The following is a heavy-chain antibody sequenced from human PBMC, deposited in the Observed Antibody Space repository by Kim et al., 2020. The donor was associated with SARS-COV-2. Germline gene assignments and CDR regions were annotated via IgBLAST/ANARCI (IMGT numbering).Heavy chain of an antibody. J-gene: IGHJ6*02. Sequence: GGSLRLSCAASGFTFSSYAMHWVRQAPGKGLEWVAVISYDGSNKYYADSVKGRFTISRDNSKNTLYLQMNSLRAEDTAVYYCARGGYSSSWDTYYYYYYGMDVWGQGTTVTVSS. CDR1: GFTFSSYA. V-gene: IGHV3-30*04. CDR3: ARGGYSSSWDTYYYYYYGMDV. CDR2: ISYDGSNK. D-gene: IGHD6-13*01.